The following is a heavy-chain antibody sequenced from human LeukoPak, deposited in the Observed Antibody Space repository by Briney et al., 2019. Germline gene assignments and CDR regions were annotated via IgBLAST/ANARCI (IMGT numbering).Heavy chain of an antibody. V-gene: IGHV3-30*18. J-gene: IGHJ3*02. CDR1: GFTFSSYG. Sequence: GGSLRLSCAASGFTFSSYGMHGVRQAPVKGLEWVAVISYDGSNKYYADSVKGRFTISRDNSKNTLYLQMNSLRAEDTAVYYCAKEALGAFDIWGQGTMVTVSS. CDR3: AKEALGAFDI. CDR2: ISYDGSNK.